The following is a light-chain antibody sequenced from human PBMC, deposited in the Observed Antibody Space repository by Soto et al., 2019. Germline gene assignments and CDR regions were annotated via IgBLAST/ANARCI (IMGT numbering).Light chain of an antibody. J-gene: IGKJ1*01. CDR1: QSVSSN. CDR2: GAS. V-gene: IGKV3-15*01. Sequence: EIVMTQSPATLSVSPGERATLSCRASQSVSSNLAWYQQKPGQAPRLLIYGASTRATGIPARFSGSGSGTEFTLSINSLQSEDFAVYYCQHYHNWPPWTFGQGTKVEIK. CDR3: QHYHNWPPWT.